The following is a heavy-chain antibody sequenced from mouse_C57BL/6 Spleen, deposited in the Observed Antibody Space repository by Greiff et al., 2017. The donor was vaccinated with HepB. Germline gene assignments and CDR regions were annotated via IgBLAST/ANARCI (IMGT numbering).Heavy chain of an antibody. CDR2: IDPETGGT. J-gene: IGHJ3*01. CDR1: GYTFTDYE. CDR3: TREGDYDKGFAY. D-gene: IGHD2-4*01. Sequence: QVQLQQSGAELVRPGASVTLSCKASGYTFTDYEMHWVKQTPVHGLEWIGAIDPETGGTAYNQKFKGKAILTADKSSSTAYMELRSLTSEDSAVYYCTREGDYDKGFAYWGQGTLVTVSA. V-gene: IGHV1-15*01.